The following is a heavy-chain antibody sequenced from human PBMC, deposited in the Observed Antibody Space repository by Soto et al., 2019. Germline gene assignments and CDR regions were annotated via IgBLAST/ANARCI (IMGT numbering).Heavy chain of an antibody. CDR2: IIPISGIA. V-gene: IGHV1-69*02. Sequence: QVQLVQSGAEVKKPGSSVKVSCKASGGTFSSYTISWVRQAPGQGLEWMGRIIPISGIANHAQKFQGRVTITADKSTGTAYMTLSSLRSEDTAVYYCANPPRYWAQGTLVTVSS. J-gene: IGHJ4*02. CDR3: ANPPRY. CDR1: GGTFSSYT.